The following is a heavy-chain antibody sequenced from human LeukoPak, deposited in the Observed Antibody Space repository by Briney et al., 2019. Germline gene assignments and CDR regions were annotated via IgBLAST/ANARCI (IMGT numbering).Heavy chain of an antibody. Sequence: GGSLRLSCAASGFTFSSYWMSWVRQAPGKGLEWVASIKQDGSEKYYVDSVKGRFTIPRDNAKNSLYLQMNSLRAEDTAVYYCARTSLLWFGELLPFDYWGQGTLVTVSS. CDR1: GFTFSSYW. J-gene: IGHJ4*02. D-gene: IGHD3-10*01. CDR2: IKQDGSEK. V-gene: IGHV3-7*01. CDR3: ARTSLLWFGELLPFDY.